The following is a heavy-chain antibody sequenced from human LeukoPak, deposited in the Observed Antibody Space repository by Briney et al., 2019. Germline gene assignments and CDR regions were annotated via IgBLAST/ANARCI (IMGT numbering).Heavy chain of an antibody. V-gene: IGHV4-34*01. CDR3: AGGLRYSSSWYLVAVADSFDY. D-gene: IGHD6-13*01. CDR1: GGSFSGYY. Sequence: PSETLSLTCAVYGGSFSGYYWSWIRQPPGKGLEWIGEINHSGSTNYNPSLKSRVTISVDTSKNQFSLKLSSVTAADTAVYYCAGGLRYSSSWYLVAVADSFDYWGQGTLVTVSS. J-gene: IGHJ4*02. CDR2: INHSGST.